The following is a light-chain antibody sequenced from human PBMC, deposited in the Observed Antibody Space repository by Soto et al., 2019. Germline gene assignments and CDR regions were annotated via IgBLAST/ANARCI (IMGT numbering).Light chain of an antibody. V-gene: IGKV3-20*01. CDR2: GAS. J-gene: IGKJ1*01. CDR1: QSVSSSY. Sequence: EIVLTQSPGTLSLSPGERATLSCRASQSVSSSYLAWYQQKPGQAPRLLIYGASSGATGIPDRFSGSGSGTDFTLTISRLEPEDFAVYYCQQCGSSLWTFGQGTKVDIK. CDR3: QQCGSSLWT.